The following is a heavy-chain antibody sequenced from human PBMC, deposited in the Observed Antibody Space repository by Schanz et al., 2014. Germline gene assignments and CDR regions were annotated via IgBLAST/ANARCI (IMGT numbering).Heavy chain of an antibody. Sequence: QLQMQESGPGLVKPSETLSLTCSVSGDSISSTSYYWGWIRQPPGKGLEWIGSIYYSGSTYYNPSLKSRVTISVDTSKNQFSLMLGSVTAADTAVYYCARAAGPVDYWGQGTLVTVSS. J-gene: IGHJ4*02. CDR1: GDSISSTSYY. CDR3: ARAAGPVDY. V-gene: IGHV4-39*07. D-gene: IGHD6-13*01. CDR2: IYYSGST.